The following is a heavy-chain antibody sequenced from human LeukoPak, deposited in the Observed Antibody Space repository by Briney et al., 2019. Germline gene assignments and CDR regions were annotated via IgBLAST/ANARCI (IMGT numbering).Heavy chain of an antibody. Sequence: GGSLRLSCAASGLTPADYGMSWVRQAPGKGLEWVSGIDWSGESTGYADSVKGRFTISRDNAANVLYLQMNGLRAEDTALYHCARDLSASWYSLGYWGRGTLVTVSS. J-gene: IGHJ4*02. V-gene: IGHV3-20*01. D-gene: IGHD2-2*01. CDR1: GLTPADYG. CDR3: ARDLSASWYSLGY. CDR2: IDWSGEST.